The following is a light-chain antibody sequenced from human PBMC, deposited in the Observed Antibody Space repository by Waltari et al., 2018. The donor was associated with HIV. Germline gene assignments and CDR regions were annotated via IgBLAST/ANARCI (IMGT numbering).Light chain of an antibody. CDR1: QDISNY. J-gene: IGKJ2*01. CDR3: QQYDNLPTYDRLKYT. V-gene: IGKV1-33*01. CDR2: DAS. Sequence: DIQMTQSPSSLSASVGDRVTITCQASQDISNYLNWYQQKPGKAPKLLIYDASNLETGVPSRFSGSGSGTDFTFTISSLQPEDIATYYCQQYDNLPTYDRLKYTFGQGTKLEIK.